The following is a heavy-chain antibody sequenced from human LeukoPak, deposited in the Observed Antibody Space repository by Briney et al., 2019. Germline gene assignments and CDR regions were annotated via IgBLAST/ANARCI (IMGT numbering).Heavy chain of an antibody. D-gene: IGHD2-15*01. CDR1: GFRFTSYW. CDR2: IGQDGSVK. V-gene: IGHV3-7*01. CDR3: GNQCSGGICPEN. Sequence: SGGSLRLSCAASGFRFTSYWMTWVRQAPGKGLEWVGNIGQDGSVKNYADSVKGRFTISRDNAKDSVFLQMHSLSAEDTAFYYCGNQCSGGICPENWGRGTLVTVSS. J-gene: IGHJ4*02.